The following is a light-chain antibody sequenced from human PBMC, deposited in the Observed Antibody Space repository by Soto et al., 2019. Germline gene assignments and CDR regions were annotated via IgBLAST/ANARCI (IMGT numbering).Light chain of an antibody. CDR1: QSVSSN. CDR2: GAS. J-gene: IGKJ4*01. V-gene: IGKV3-15*01. CDR3: QQYSNLPLT. Sequence: EIVLTQSPATLSVSPGERATLSCRASQSVSSNLAWYQQKPGQAPRLLIYGASTRAPGIPARFSGSGSGTEFTLTISSLQPEDFAVYYCQQYSNLPLTFGGGAKVEIK.